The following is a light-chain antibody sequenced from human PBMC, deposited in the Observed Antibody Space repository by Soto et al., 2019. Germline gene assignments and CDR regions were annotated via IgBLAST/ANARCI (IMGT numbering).Light chain of an antibody. CDR2: GDD. V-gene: IGLV1-44*01. J-gene: IGLJ3*02. CDR1: SSNIGSHT. CDR3: AAWDDSLNGRV. Sequence: QSVLTQPPSTSGTPGQRVAISCSGTSSNIGSHTVNWYQQLPGTAPKLLIYGDDQRPSGVPDRFSGSKSDTSASLAISGLQSEDEADYYCAAWDDSLNGRVFGGGTKLTVL.